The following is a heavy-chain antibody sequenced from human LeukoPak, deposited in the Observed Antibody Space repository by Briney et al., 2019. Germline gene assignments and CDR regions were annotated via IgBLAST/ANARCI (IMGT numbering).Heavy chain of an antibody. CDR3: AKDTHTAMVNDWFDP. CDR2: ISGSGGST. Sequence: PGGSLRLSFAASGFTFSSYAMSWVRQAPGKGLEWVSAISGSGGSTYYADSVKGRFTISRDNSKNTLYLQMNSLRAEDTAVYYCAKDTHTAMVNDWFDPWGQGTLVTVSS. D-gene: IGHD5-18*01. V-gene: IGHV3-23*01. J-gene: IGHJ5*02. CDR1: GFTFSSYA.